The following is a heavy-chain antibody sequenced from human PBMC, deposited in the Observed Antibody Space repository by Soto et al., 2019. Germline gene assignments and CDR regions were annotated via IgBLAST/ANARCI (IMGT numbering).Heavy chain of an antibody. Sequence: SETLSLTCRVSDGSMNSDSSYWGWIRQPPGKGLEWIGVINHSGSTYHNLSLKGRVTMSVDASRNQFSLKLTSMTAADTAVYYCARLGGYVSVGYYYLWDSWGQGTLVTVSS. CDR3: ARLGGYVSVGYYYLWDS. V-gene: IGHV4-39*01. J-gene: IGHJ4*02. CDR2: INHSGST. D-gene: IGHD3-22*01. CDR1: DGSMNSDSSY.